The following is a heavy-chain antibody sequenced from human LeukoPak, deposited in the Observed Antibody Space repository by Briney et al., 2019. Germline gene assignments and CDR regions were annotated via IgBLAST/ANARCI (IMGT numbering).Heavy chain of an antibody. D-gene: IGHD1-7*01. CDR2: ISGSGGST. CDR3: AKVMNYQYYYGMDA. Sequence: GGSLRLSCAASGFTFSNYAMSWVRQAPGKGLEWVSAISGSGGSTYYADFVKGRFTISRDNSKNTLYLQMNSLRAEDTAVYYCAKVMNYQYYYGMDAWGQGTTVTVSS. CDR1: GFTFSNYA. V-gene: IGHV3-23*01. J-gene: IGHJ6*02.